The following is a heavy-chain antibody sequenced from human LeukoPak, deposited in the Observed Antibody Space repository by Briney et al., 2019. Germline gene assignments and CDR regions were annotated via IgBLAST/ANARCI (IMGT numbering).Heavy chain of an antibody. CDR3: ATDYYTVALNY. CDR2: IKSNAVGGTT. Sequence: GGSLRLSCAASGFTFSNAWMIWVRQTPGKGLEWLGRIKSNAVGGTTDYAAPVKGRFTFSRDDSKNTLYLQMNSLKTEDTAVYYCATDYYTVALNYWGQGTLVTVPS. CDR1: GFTFSNAW. D-gene: IGHD3-3*01. V-gene: IGHV3-15*01. J-gene: IGHJ4*02.